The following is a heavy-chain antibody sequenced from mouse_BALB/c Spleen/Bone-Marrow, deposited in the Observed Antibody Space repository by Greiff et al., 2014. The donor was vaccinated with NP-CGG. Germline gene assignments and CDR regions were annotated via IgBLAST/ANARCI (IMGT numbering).Heavy chain of an antibody. J-gene: IGHJ1*01. V-gene: IGHV5-6-5*01. CDR2: ISSGGST. CDR1: GFTFSGYA. Sequence: EVMLVESGGGLVKPGGSLKLSCAASGFTFSGYAMSWVRQTPEKRLEWVASISSGGSTFYPDSVKGRFTISRDNARNIPYLQMSSLRSEDTAMYYCARRKTTILTTFYWYFDVWGAGTTVTVSS. D-gene: IGHD2-5*01. CDR3: ARRKTTILTTFYWYFDV.